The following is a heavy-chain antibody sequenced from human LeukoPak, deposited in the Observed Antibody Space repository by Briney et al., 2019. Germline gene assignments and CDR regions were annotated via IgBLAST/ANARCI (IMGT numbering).Heavy chain of an antibody. D-gene: IGHD3-22*01. CDR2: IYYTGTT. CDR1: AGSVSNGNYY. CDR3: ARVSYYDSSGYYFLSYVDY. J-gene: IGHJ4*02. V-gene: IGHV4-61*01. Sequence: SETLSLTCTVSAGSVSNGNYYWSWLRQPPGKALEWIGDIYYTGTTYYIPSLEGRVTISVDTSKNQFSVKLNSVTAADTAVYYCARVSYYDSSGYYFLSYVDYWGQGTLVTVSS.